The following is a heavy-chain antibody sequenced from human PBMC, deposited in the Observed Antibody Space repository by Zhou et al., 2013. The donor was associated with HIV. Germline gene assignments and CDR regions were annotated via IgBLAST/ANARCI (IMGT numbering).Heavy chain of an antibody. CDR1: GYIFTSYG. CDR3: ARSIRAGISGVIIPIYYMDV. Sequence: QVQLVQSGSEVKRPGASVKVSCKASGYIFTSYGISWVRQVPGQGLEWMGWISPYTDNTNYAQKFQGRVTMTAETTTRTAYMELRSLRSDDTAVYYCARSIRAGISGVIIPIYYMDVWGKGTTVTVSS. CDR2: ISPYTDNT. D-gene: IGHD3-3*01. V-gene: IGHV1-18*01. J-gene: IGHJ6*03.